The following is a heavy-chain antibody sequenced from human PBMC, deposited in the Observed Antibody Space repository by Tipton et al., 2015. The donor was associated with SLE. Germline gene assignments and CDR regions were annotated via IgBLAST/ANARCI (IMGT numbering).Heavy chain of an antibody. CDR1: GGSVGNYY. V-gene: IGHV4-59*02. CDR2: IHYTGST. CDR3: AREHISSLRDAFEV. D-gene: IGHD2-15*01. Sequence: TLSLTCTVSGGSVGNYYWSWIRQSPGKGLEWIGYIHYTGSTEYNPSLKSRVTISVDTSKNQFSLKLRSVTVVDTAMYYCAREHISSLRDAFEVWGQGTMVTVS. J-gene: IGHJ3*01.